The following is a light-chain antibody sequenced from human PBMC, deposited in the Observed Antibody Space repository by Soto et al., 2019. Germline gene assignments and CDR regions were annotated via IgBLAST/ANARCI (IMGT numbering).Light chain of an antibody. J-gene: IGKJ5*01. CDR1: QSINNL. V-gene: IGKV3-15*01. CDR3: QQYNNWPIT. Sequence: EVVLTQSTASLSVSPGERATLSCRASQSINNLLAWYQQKPGQAPRLLIYATSTRATGIPVRFSGSGSGTEFTLTISTLQSEDFAVYYCQQYNNWPITFGPGTRLE. CDR2: ATS.